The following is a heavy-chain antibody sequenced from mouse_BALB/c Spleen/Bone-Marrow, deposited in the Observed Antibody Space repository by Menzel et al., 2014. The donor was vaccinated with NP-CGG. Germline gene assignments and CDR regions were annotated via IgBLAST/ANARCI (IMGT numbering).Heavy chain of an antibody. CDR1: GYTFTDYV. V-gene: IGHV1-77*01. Sequence: VQLQQSGPELVKPGASVRMSCKASGYTFTDYVISWVKQRTGQGLEWIGEIYPGSGSTYYNEKFKDKATLTADKSSNTAYMQLSSLTSEDSAVYFCADGNYGMDYWGQGTSVTVSS. D-gene: IGHD2-1*01. CDR3: ADGNYGMDY. J-gene: IGHJ4*01. CDR2: IYPGSGST.